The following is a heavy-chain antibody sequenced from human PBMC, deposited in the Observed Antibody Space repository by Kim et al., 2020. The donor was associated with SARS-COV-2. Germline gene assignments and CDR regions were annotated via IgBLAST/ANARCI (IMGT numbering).Heavy chain of an antibody. CDR2: IYYSGST. CDR1: GGSISSSSYY. V-gene: IGHV4-39*01. J-gene: IGHJ4*02. CDR3: ARAQASGELDY. Sequence: SETLSLTCTVSGGSISSSSYYWGWIRQPPGKGLEWIGSIYYSGSTYYNPSLKSRVTISVDTSKNQFSLKLSSVTAADTAVYYCARAQASGELDYWGQGTLVTVSS. D-gene: IGHD3-10*01.